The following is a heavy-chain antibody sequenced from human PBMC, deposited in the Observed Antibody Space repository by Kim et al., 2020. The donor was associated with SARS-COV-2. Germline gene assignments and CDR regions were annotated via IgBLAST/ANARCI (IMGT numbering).Heavy chain of an antibody. CDR1: GFTLSSYT. CDR3: ARRDALDL. V-gene: IGHV3-21*01. Sequence: GGSLRLSCAASGFTLSSYTMNWVRQAPGKGLEWVSSMSNISSGTFINYADSLKGRFTISRDNAKNSLYLQMNSLRAEDTAVYYCARRDALDLWGQGTMVTVSS. J-gene: IGHJ3*01. CDR2: MSNISSGTFI.